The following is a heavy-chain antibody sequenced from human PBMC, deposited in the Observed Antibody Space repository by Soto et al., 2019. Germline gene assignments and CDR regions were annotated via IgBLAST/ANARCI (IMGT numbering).Heavy chain of an antibody. Sequence: PGWSLRLSCASSVFTFISSTMKWVRQAPGKGLEWVSSISSDSVWIYYAASVKGRFTVSRDNAKNSLFLQMSSLRAEDTAVYYCASGSYGDYSDWGQGTLVTVSS. D-gene: IGHD4-17*01. CDR1: VFTFISST. V-gene: IGHV3-21*01. CDR2: ISSDSVWI. J-gene: IGHJ4*02. CDR3: ASGSYGDYSD.